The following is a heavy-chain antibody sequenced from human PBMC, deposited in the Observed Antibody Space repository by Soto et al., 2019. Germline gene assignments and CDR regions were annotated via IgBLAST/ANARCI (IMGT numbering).Heavy chain of an antibody. CDR1: GGSIRSGDYF. V-gene: IGHV4-30-4*01. J-gene: IGHJ5*02. D-gene: IGHD3-10*01. CDR2: IYHSGST. Sequence: KPSETLSLTCTVSGGSIRSGDYFWSWIRQAPGKGLEWIGYIYHSGSTHYNPSLKSRVTISVDMSKNQFSLKLSSVTAADTAVYYCARGRVGSGSYLSTNWFDPWGQGTLVTVSS. CDR3: ARGRVGSGSYLSTNWFDP.